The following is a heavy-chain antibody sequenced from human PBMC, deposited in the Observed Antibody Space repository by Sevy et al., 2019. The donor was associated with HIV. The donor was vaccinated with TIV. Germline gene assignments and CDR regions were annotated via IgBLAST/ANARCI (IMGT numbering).Heavy chain of an antibody. CDR1: GYTLTELS. J-gene: IGHJ6*02. CDR3: ATSGTNYDFWSGDYYGMDV. V-gene: IGHV1-24*01. D-gene: IGHD3-3*01. CDR2: FDPEDGET. Sequence: ASVKVSCKVSGYTLTELSMHWVRQAPGKGLEWMGGFDPEDGETIYAQKFQGRVTMTEDTSTDTAYMELSSLRSEDTAVYYCATSGTNYDFWSGDYYGMDVWGPGTTVTVSS.